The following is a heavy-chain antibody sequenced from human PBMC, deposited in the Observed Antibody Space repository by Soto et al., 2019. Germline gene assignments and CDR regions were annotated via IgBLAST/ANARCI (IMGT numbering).Heavy chain of an antibody. CDR3: ARDRYSGYDKGPSFDY. J-gene: IGHJ4*02. D-gene: IGHD5-12*01. CDR1: GGTFSSYA. V-gene: IGHV1-69*01. CDR2: IIPIFGTA. Sequence: QVQLVQSGAEVKKPGSSVKVSCKASGGTFSSYAISWVRQAPGQGLEWMGGIIPIFGTANYAQKFQGRVTITADESTSTAYMELSCLRSEDTAVYYCARDRYSGYDKGPSFDYWGQGTLVTVSS.